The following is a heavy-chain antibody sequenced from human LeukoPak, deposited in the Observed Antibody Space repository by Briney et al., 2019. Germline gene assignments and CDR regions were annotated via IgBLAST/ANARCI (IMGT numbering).Heavy chain of an antibody. Sequence: SETLSLTCTVSGGSISSHYWTWVRQSPVKGLEWIGDISNSGSTSYNPSLKSRVTISIDTSKNQFSLKLSSVTAADTAVYYCGRDALVGYFSYYYMDVWGKGTTVTVSS. CDR2: ISNSGST. D-gene: IGHD2-15*01. V-gene: IGHV4-59*11. J-gene: IGHJ6*03. CDR3: GRDALVGYFSYYYMDV. CDR1: GGSISSHY.